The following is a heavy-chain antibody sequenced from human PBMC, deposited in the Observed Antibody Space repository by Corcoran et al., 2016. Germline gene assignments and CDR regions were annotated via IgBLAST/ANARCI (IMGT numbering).Heavy chain of an antibody. CDR1: GGTFSSYT. CDR2: IIPIFGTA. Sequence: QVQLVQSGAEVKKPGSSVKVSCKASGGTFSSYTITWVRQAPGQGLEWMGGIIPIFGTANYAQTFQGRVTITADESTSTAYMELSSLSSEDTAVYYGARGPYFRRSFFDYWGQGTLVPVSS. V-gene: IGHV1-69*01. CDR3: ARGPYFRRSFFDY. J-gene: IGHJ4*02. D-gene: IGHD3-10*02.